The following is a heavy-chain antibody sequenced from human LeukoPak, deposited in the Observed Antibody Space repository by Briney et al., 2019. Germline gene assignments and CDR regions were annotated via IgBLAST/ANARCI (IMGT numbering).Heavy chain of an antibody. J-gene: IGHJ4*02. CDR2: IYYSGST. CDR3: ARLRAEIITGTTNIDY. D-gene: IGHD1-7*01. Sequence: SETLSLTCTVSGGSISSSSYYWGWIRQPPGKRLEWIGSIYYSGSTYYNPSLKSRVTISVDTSKNQFSLKLSSVTAADTAVYYCARLRAEIITGTTNIDYWGQGTLVTVSS. V-gene: IGHV4-39*01. CDR1: GGSISSSSYY.